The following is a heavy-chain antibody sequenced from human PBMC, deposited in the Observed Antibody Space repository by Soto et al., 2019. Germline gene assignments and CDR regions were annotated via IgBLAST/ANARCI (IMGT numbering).Heavy chain of an antibody. CDR3: ARTPLIAAAYYYGMDV. D-gene: IGHD6-13*01. V-gene: IGHV1-69*12. CDR1: GGTFSSYA. J-gene: IGHJ6*02. CDR2: IIPIFGTA. Sequence: QVQLVQSGAEVKKPGSSVKVSCKASGGTFSSYAISWVRQAPGQGLEWMGGIIPIFGTANYAQKFQGRVTLPADQSTSTAYMVLSSLRSEDTAVYYCARTPLIAAAYYYGMDVWGQGTTVTVSS.